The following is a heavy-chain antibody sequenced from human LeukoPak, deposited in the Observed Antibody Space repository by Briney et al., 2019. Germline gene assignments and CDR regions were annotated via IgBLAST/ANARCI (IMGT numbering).Heavy chain of an antibody. Sequence: SETLSLTCAVYGGSFSGYYWSWIRQPPGKGLEWIGEINHSGSTNYNPSLKSRVTISVDTSKNQFSLKLSSVTAADTAVYYWARGSRRWHHLDYWGQGTLVTVSS. D-gene: IGHD5-24*01. CDR1: GGSFSGYY. CDR3: ARGSRRWHHLDY. CDR2: INHSGST. J-gene: IGHJ4*02. V-gene: IGHV4-34*01.